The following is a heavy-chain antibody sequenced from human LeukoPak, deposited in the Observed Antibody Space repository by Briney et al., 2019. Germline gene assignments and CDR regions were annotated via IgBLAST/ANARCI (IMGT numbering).Heavy chain of an antibody. Sequence: ASVKVSCKVSGYTLTELSMHWVRQAPGKGLEWMGGFDPEDSETIYAQKFQGRVTMTEDTSTDTAYMELSSLRSEDTAVYYCASHSVSSGTLDYWGQGTLVTVSS. J-gene: IGHJ4*02. CDR2: FDPEDSET. D-gene: IGHD6-19*01. CDR1: GYTLTELS. CDR3: ASHSVSSGTLDY. V-gene: IGHV1-24*01.